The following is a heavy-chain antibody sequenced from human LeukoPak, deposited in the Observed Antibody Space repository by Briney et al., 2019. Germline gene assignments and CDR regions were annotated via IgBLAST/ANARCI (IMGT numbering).Heavy chain of an antibody. V-gene: IGHV1-46*01. J-gene: IGHJ3*02. CDR2: INPSGGT. CDR3: AREGRTDYGASRSFDI. CDR1: GYSFTNYY. Sequence: ASAKVSCKASGYSFTNYYMHWVRHVPGQGPEWLGLINPSGGTKYAQKFQDRVTMTRDTSTSTIYMELSSLTSEDRAVYYCAREGRTDYGASRSFDIWGQGTMVTVSS. D-gene: IGHD4-17*01.